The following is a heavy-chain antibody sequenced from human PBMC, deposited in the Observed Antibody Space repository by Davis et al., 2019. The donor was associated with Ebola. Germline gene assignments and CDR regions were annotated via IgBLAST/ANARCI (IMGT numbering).Heavy chain of an antibody. J-gene: IGHJ4*02. D-gene: IGHD3-22*01. CDR1: GFSLSTSGMC. Sequence: SGPTLVTPTQTLTLTCTFSGFSLSTSGMCVSWIRQPPGKALEWLARIDWDDDKFYSTSLKTRLTISKDTSKNQVVLTMTNMDPVDTATYYCARSRYYDSSGYMVDYWGQGTLVTVSS. V-gene: IGHV2-70*17. CDR2: IDWDDDK. CDR3: ARSRYYDSSGYMVDY.